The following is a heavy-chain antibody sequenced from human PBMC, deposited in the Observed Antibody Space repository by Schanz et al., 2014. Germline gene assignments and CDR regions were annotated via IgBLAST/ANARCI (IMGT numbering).Heavy chain of an antibody. V-gene: IGHV3-21*04. CDR1: GFNFSSYS. CDR3: AKSLESCPGGRCSRGYFDY. Sequence: EVKMVESGGGLVKPGGSLRLSCAASGFNFSSYSLNWVRQAPGKGLEWVSSISYGTSYIYYAESVKGRFTISRDNFKGALYLQMSSLRAEDTAVYYCAKSLESCPGGRCSRGYFDYWGQGTLVTVSS. D-gene: IGHD2-8*02. J-gene: IGHJ4*02. CDR2: ISYGTSYI.